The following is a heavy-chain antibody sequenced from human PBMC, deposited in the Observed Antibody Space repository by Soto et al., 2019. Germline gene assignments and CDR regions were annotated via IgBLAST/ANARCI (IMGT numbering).Heavy chain of an antibody. CDR1: GGSISSSNW. CDR3: ARVPAGPRNRLDY. J-gene: IGHJ4*02. Sequence: SETLSLTCAVSGGSISSSNWWSWVRQPPGKGLEWIGEIYHSGSTNYNPSLKSRVTISVGKSKNQFSLKLSSVTAADTAVYYCARVPAGPRNRLDYWGQGTLVTVSS. V-gene: IGHV4-4*02. CDR2: IYHSGST.